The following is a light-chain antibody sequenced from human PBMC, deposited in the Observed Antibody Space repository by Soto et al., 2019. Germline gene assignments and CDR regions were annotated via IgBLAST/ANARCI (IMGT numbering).Light chain of an antibody. CDR1: QSLDTY. V-gene: IGKV3-11*01. CDR3: HQRYNWPRVT. Sequence: DIVLTQSPATLSLSPGDTATLSCRASQSLDTYLAWYQQKPGQPPRLPIYDVSNRATGIPARFSGSGSGTDFTLTITSLEPEDFAVYFCHQRYNWPRVTFGQGTRLEIK. J-gene: IGKJ5*01. CDR2: DVS.